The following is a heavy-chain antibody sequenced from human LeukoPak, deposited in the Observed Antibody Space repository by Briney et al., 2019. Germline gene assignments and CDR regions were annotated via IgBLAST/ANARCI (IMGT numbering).Heavy chain of an antibody. CDR2: ISSNGGST. V-gene: IGHV3-64*01. J-gene: IGHJ6*03. CDR3: ARVVGGLYYYYMDV. CDR1: GFTFSSYA. Sequence: GGSLRLSCAASGFTFSSYAMHWVRQAPGKGLEYVSAISSNGGSTYYANSVKGRFTISRDNSKNTLYLQMNSLRAEDTAVYYCARVVGGLYYYYMDVWGKGTTVTVSS.